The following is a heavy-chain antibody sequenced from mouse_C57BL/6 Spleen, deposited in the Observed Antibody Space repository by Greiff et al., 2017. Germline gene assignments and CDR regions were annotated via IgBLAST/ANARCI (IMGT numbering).Heavy chain of an antibody. CDR1: GYTFTSYW. CDR3: ASGPQQLGRNFDY. CDR2: INPSNGGT. V-gene: IGHV1-53*01. Sequence: VQLQQPGTELVKPGASVKLSCKASGYTFTSYWMHWVQQRPGQGLEWIGNINPSNGGTNYNEKFKSKATLTVDKSSSTAYMQLSSLTSEDAAVYYCASGPQQLGRNFDYWGQGTTLTVSS. J-gene: IGHJ2*01. D-gene: IGHD4-1*02.